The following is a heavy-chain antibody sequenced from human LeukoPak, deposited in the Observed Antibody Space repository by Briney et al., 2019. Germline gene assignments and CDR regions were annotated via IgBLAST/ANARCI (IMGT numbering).Heavy chain of an antibody. Sequence: PGGSLRLSCAASGFTFSSYAMSWVRQAPGKGLEWVSAISGSGGSTYYADSVKGRFTISRDNSKNTLYLQMNSLRAEDTAVHYCAKGDRKAAAATDAFDIWGQGTMVTVSS. CDR2: ISGSGGST. J-gene: IGHJ3*02. D-gene: IGHD6-13*01. V-gene: IGHV3-23*01. CDR3: AKGDRKAAAATDAFDI. CDR1: GFTFSSYA.